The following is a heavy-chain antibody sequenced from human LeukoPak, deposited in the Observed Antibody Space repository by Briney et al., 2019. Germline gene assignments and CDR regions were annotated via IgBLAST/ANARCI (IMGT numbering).Heavy chain of an antibody. J-gene: IGHJ4*02. CDR3: VSPVRDY. CDR2: ITGSGGST. CDR1: GFTFSSYA. Sequence: GGSLRLSCAASGFTFSSYALTWVRQAPGKGLEWVSTITGSGGSTYYADSVKGRFTISRDNSKNTLYLQMNSLRAEDTAVYYCVSPVRDYWGQGTLVTVSS. V-gene: IGHV3-23*01.